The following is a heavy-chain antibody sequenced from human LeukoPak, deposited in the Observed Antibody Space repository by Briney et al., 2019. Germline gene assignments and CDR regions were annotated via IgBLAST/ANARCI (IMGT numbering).Heavy chain of an antibody. D-gene: IGHD5-24*01. V-gene: IGHV3-74*01. Sequence: GGSLRLSCAASGFTFSSYWMHWVRQAPGKGLVWVSRFNTGGSTTDYADSVKGRFTISRDNAKNTLYLQMNSLRAEDTAVYYCSRDLRGRDDYWGQGILVIVSS. CDR2: FNTGGSTT. CDR1: GFTFSSYW. J-gene: IGHJ4*02. CDR3: SRDLRGRDDY.